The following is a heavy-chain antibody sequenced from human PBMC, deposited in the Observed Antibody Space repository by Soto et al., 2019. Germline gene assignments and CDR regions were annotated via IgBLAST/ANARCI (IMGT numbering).Heavy chain of an antibody. Sequence: GGSLRLSCAASGFTFSSYSMNWVRQAPGKGLEWVSSISSSSFSINYADSVKGRFSISRDNAQNSLHLQMNSLRAEDTAVYYCARPLPNGSGSYYWGQGTLVTVSS. CDR1: GFTFSSYS. CDR2: ISSSSFSI. J-gene: IGHJ4*02. CDR3: ARPLPNGSGSYY. V-gene: IGHV3-21*01. D-gene: IGHD3-10*01.